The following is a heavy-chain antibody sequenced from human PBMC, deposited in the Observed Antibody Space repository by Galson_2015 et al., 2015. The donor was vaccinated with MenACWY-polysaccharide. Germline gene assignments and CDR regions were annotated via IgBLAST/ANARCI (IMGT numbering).Heavy chain of an antibody. CDR2: IQYDGTNK. J-gene: IGHJ3*02. D-gene: IGHD2-15*01. V-gene: IGHV3-33*01. Sequence: SLRLSCAASGLRFSGSGMHWVRQAPGKGLEWVAVIQYDGTNKVYADSVKGRFTISRDNSRNTLYLEMNSLRAEDTAVYYCAREGRRIVFHAFDTWGQGTMVTVSS. CDR1: GLRFSGSG. CDR3: AREGRRIVFHAFDT.